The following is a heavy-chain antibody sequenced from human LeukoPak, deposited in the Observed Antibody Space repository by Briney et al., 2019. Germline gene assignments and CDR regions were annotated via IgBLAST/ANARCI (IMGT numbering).Heavy chain of an antibody. J-gene: IGHJ4*02. Sequence: GGSLRLSCAASGFTFSSYAMSWVRQAPGKGLEWVSGISGSGGSTYYADSVKGRFTISRDSSKNTLYLQMNSLRADDTAVYYCAKVPVYRRHGDYWGQGTLVTVSS. CDR3: AKVPVYRRHGDY. CDR2: ISGSGGST. V-gene: IGHV3-23*01. CDR1: GFTFSSYA. D-gene: IGHD3-16*01.